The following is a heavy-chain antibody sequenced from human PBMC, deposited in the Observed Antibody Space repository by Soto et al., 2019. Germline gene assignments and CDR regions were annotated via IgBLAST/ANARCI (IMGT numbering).Heavy chain of an antibody. CDR2: IYHSGST. CDR1: GGSISSSNW. CDR3: ARVSGSYYYGMDV. J-gene: IGHJ6*02. Sequence: QVQLQESGPGLVKPSGTLSLTCAVSGGSISSSNWWSWVRQPPGKGLEWIGEIYHSGSTNYNPSRKSRVTISVDKSKNQFYLKRSAVTAADTAVYYCARVSGSYYYGMDVWGQGTTVTVSS. D-gene: IGHD1-26*01. V-gene: IGHV4-4*02.